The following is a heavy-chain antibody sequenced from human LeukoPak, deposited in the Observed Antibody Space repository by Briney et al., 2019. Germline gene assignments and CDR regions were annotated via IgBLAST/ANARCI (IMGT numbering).Heavy chain of an antibody. CDR2: IWYDGSNK. V-gene: IGHV3-33*01. CDR3: ARDHLITMIDPSGEYYFDY. CDR1: GFTFSSYG. Sequence: GGSLRLSCAASGFTFSSYGMHWVRQPPGKGLEWVAVIWYDGSNKYYADSVKGRFTISRDNSKNTLYLQMNSLRAEDTAVYYCARDHLITMIDPSGEYYFDYWGQGTLVTVSS. J-gene: IGHJ4*02. D-gene: IGHD3-22*01.